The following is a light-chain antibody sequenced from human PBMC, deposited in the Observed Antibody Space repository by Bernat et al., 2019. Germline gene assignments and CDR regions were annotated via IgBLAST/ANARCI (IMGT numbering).Light chain of an antibody. CDR3: QQYGTSPYT. CDR1: QSVSSGY. V-gene: IGKV3-20*01. Sequence: EIVLTQSPGTLSLSPGERATLSCRASQSVSSGYLAWYQQKPGQAPRLLIYGASSRATGIPDRFSGSGSGTVFTLTISRLDPEDFAVFYCQQYGTSPYTFGQGTKLEIK. CDR2: GAS. J-gene: IGKJ2*01.